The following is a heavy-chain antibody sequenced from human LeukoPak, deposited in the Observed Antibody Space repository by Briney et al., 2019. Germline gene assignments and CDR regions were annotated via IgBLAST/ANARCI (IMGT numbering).Heavy chain of an antibody. Sequence: GGSLRLSCAASGFTFSSYSMNWVRQAPGKGLEWVSSISSSSSYIYYADSVKGRFTISRDNSKNTLYLQMNSPRAEDTAVYYCAKSRGSGSYYPVGYFQHWGQGTLVTVSS. CDR1: GFTFSSYS. J-gene: IGHJ1*01. CDR2: ISSSSSYI. CDR3: AKSRGSGSYYPVGYFQH. D-gene: IGHD3-10*01. V-gene: IGHV3-21*04.